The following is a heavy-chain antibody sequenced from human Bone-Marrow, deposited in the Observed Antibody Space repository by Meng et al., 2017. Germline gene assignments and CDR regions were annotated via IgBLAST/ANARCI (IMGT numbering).Heavy chain of an antibody. CDR3: ATTSGSSPHLLY. CDR1: GGSVKSAFYY. CDR2: IYTSGTI. J-gene: IGHJ4*02. Sequence: LRLSCSVSGGSVKSAFYYWNWVRQPAGKGLEWIGRIYTSGTINSNPSLESRITFSLDTPKNQFTLNLTSVTAEDTAVYYCATTSGSSPHLLYWGPGILVTVSS. D-gene: IGHD6-25*01. V-gene: IGHV4-61*02.